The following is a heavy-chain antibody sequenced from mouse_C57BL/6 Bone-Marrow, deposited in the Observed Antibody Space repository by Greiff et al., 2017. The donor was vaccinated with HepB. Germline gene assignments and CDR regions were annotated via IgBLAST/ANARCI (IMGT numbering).Heavy chain of an antibody. CDR1: GYSITSGYY. Sequence: EVQVVESGPGLVKPSQSLSLTCSVTGYSITSGYYWNWIRQFPGNKLEWMGYISYDGSNNYNPSLKNRISITRDTSKNQFFLKLNSVTTEDTATYYCARGGDITTVVDYWGQGTTLTVSS. D-gene: IGHD1-1*01. V-gene: IGHV3-6*01. J-gene: IGHJ2*01. CDR2: ISYDGSN. CDR3: ARGGDITTVVDY.